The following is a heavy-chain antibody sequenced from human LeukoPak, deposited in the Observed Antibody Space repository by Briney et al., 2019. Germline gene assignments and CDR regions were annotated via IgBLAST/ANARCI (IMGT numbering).Heavy chain of an antibody. Sequence: PGGSLRLSCAASGFTVSSNYMSWVRQAPGKGLEWVSVIYSGGSTYYADSVKGRFTISRDNTKNTLYLQMNSLRAEDTAVYYCARDRGSSWSLGYWGQGTLVTVSS. D-gene: IGHD6-13*01. CDR3: ARDRGSSWSLGY. CDR1: GFTVSSNY. V-gene: IGHV3-53*01. J-gene: IGHJ4*02. CDR2: IYSGGST.